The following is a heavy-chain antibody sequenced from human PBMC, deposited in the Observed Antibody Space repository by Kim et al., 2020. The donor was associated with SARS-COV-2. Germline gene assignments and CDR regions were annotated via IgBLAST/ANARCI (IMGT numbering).Heavy chain of an antibody. J-gene: IGHJ4*02. CDR3: ARTLRVLRYFDWLSHYFDY. Sequence: SRVTISVDTSKNQFSLKLSSVTAADTAVYYCARTLRVLRYFDWLSHYFDYWGQGTLVTVSS. V-gene: IGHV4-31*02. D-gene: IGHD3-9*01.